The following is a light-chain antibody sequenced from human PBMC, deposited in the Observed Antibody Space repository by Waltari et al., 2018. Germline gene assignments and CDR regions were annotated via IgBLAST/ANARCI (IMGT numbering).Light chain of an antibody. J-gene: IGLJ3*02. CDR3: SSYTRRSYWV. V-gene: IGLV2-14*01. Sequence: QSALTQPASVSGSPGQSITISCTGTSSDVGFYDFVSWFQQHPGQAPKVMIYKVNNRPPGFSIGFSGSKPANTASLTISGLQAEDEADYYCSSYTRRSYWVFGGGTQLTVL. CDR1: SSDVGFYDF. CDR2: KVN.